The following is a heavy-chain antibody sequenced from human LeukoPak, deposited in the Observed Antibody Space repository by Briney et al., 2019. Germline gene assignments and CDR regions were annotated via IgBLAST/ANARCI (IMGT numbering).Heavy chain of an antibody. CDR1: GYSISSDYY. CDR2: VHHSGRT. J-gene: IGHJ5*02. Sequence: SETLSLTCTVSGYSISSDYYWGWIRQPPGKGLEWIGSVHHSGRTYYNPSLKSRVTISVDMSKNQFSLKLNSVTAADTAVYYCARDHLANLASRLFDPWGQGSLVTVSS. V-gene: IGHV4-38-2*02. D-gene: IGHD3-3*01. CDR3: ARDHLANLASRLFDP.